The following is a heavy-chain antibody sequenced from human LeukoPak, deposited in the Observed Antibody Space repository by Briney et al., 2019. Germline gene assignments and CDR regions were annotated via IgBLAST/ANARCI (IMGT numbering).Heavy chain of an antibody. CDR2: INHSGST. Sequence: SETLSLTCAVYGGSFSGYYWSWIRQPPGKGLEWIGEINHSGSTNYNPSLKSRVTISVDTSKNQFSLKLSSVTAADTAVYYCARKLWFGSPFDYWGQGTLVTVSS. J-gene: IGHJ4*02. V-gene: IGHV4-34*01. D-gene: IGHD3-10*01. CDR3: ARKLWFGSPFDY. CDR1: GGSFSGYY.